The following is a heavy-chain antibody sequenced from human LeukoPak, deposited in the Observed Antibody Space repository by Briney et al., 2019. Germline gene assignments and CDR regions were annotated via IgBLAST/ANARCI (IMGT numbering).Heavy chain of an antibody. V-gene: IGHV3-23*01. CDR1: GFTFSNSA. CDR3: AKGPSTWDF. CDR2: ITASGDTP. Sequence: GGSLRLSCAASGFTFSNSAMSWVRQAPGKGREWVSAITASGDTPYYADSVRGRFTISRDNSKNTPYLQMSSLRAEDTAVYYCAKGPSTWDFWGQGTMVTVSS. J-gene: IGHJ4*02.